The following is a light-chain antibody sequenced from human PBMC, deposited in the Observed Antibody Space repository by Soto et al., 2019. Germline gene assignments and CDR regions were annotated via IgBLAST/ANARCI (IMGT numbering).Light chain of an antibody. CDR2: WAS. CDR1: QSVFYSSNNKNY. CDR3: QQYHSPPWT. J-gene: IGKJ1*01. V-gene: IGKV4-1*01. Sequence: DIVMTQSPDSLAVSLGERATINCKSSQSVFYSSNNKNYLAWYQQKPGQPPNLLIYWASTRESGVPDRFSGSGSGTDFTLTISSVQAEDVAVYYCQQYHSPPWTFGQGTKVEIK.